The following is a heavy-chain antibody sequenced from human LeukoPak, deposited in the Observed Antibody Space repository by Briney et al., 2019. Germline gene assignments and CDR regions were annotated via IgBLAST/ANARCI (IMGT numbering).Heavy chain of an antibody. CDR2: IYYSGST. V-gene: IGHV4-61*01. CDR3: ARRGHSSSWYYYYGMDV. J-gene: IGHJ6*02. Sequence: SETLSLTCTVSGGSISSSSYYWSWIRQPPGKGLEWIGYIYYSGSTNYNPSLKSRVTISVDTSKNQFSLKLSSVTAADTAVYYCARRGHSSSWYYYYGMDVWGQGTTVTVSS. CDR1: GGSISSSSYY. D-gene: IGHD6-13*01.